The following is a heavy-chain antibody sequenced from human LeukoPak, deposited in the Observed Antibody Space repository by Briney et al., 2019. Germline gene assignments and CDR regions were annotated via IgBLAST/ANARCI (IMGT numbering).Heavy chain of an antibody. V-gene: IGHV4-59*01. D-gene: IGHD1-26*01. J-gene: IGHJ3*02. CDR2: IYYSGST. CDR3: ARDSRGSYYDAFDI. CDR1: GGSISSYY. Sequence: SETLSLTCTVSGGSISSYYWSWLRQPPGKGLEWIGYIYYSGSTNYNPSLKSRVTISVDTSKNQFSLKLSSVTAADTAVYYCARDSRGSYYDAFDIWGQGTMVTVSS.